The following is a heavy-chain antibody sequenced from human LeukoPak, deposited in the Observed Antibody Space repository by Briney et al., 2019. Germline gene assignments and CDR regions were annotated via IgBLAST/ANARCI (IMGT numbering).Heavy chain of an antibody. CDR1: GYTFTGYY. D-gene: IGHD1-26*01. CDR3: ARVMWELLQGSGAFDI. V-gene: IGHV1-8*02. CDR2: MNPNSGNT. Sequence: ASVKVCCKASGYTFTGYYMHWVRQAPGQGLEWMGWMNPNSGNTGYAQKFQGRVTMTRNTSISTAYMELSSLRSEDTAVYYCARVMWELLQGSGAFDIWGQGTMVTVSS. J-gene: IGHJ3*02.